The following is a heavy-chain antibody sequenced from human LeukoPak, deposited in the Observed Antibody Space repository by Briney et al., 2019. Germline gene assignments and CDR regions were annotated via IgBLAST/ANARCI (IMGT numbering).Heavy chain of an antibody. CDR2: IIPIFGTA. CDR1: GGTFSSYA. V-gene: IGHV1-69*06. CDR3: ARAHYYDSSGYYKSLDY. Sequence: SVKVSCKASGGTFSSYAISWVRQAPGQGLEWMGGIIPIFGTANYAQKFQGRVTITADKSTSTAYVELSSLRSEDTAVYYCARAHYYDSSGYYKSLDYWGQGTLVTVSS. D-gene: IGHD3-22*01. J-gene: IGHJ4*02.